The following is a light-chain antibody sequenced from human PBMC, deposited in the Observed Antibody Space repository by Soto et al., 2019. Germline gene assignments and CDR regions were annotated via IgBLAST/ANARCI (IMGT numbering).Light chain of an antibody. Sequence: TQSPGTLSVSPGERATLSCRASQSVRSNLAWYQQKPGQAPRLVIYGASTRATGVPARFSGSGSGTEFTLTISSLQPDDFATYYCQQYNSYPWTFGQGTKVDI. CDR1: QSVRSN. J-gene: IGKJ1*01. CDR2: GAS. V-gene: IGKV3-15*01. CDR3: QQYNSYPWT.